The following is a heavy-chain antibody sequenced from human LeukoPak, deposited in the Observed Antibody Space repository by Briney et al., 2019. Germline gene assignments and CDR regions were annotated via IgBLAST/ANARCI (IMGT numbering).Heavy chain of an antibody. Sequence: PGGSLRLSCAASGFTFSSYSMNWVRQAPGKGLEWVSSISSSSSYIYYADSVKGRFTISRDNAKNSLYLQMNGLRAEDTAVYYCARSPSTVTTSWFDPWGQGTLVTVSS. CDR1: GFTFSSYS. CDR2: ISSSSSYI. J-gene: IGHJ5*02. CDR3: ARSPSTVTTSWFDP. D-gene: IGHD4-11*01. V-gene: IGHV3-21*01.